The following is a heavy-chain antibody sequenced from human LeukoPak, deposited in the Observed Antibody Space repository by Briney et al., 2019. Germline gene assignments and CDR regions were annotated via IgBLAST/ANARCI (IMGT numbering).Heavy chain of an antibody. CDR1: GGSISSGGYY. Sequence: SETLSLTCTVSGGSISSGGYYWSWIRQHPGKGLEWIGYIYYSGSTYYNPSLKRRVTISVDTSKNQFSLKLSSVTAADTAVYYCARGLSGYGDPLDYWGQGTLVTVSS. CDR2: IYYSGST. CDR3: ARGLSGYGDPLDY. D-gene: IGHD4-17*01. J-gene: IGHJ4*02. V-gene: IGHV4-31*03.